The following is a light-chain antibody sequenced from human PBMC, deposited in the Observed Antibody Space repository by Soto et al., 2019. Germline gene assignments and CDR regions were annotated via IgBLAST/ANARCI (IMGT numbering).Light chain of an antibody. J-gene: IGLJ1*01. CDR1: SSDIGDYNY. V-gene: IGLV2-8*01. Sequence: QSALTQPPSASGSPGQSVTISCTGTSSDIGDYNYVSWYQQHPGKAPKLMINEVSKRPSGVPDRFSGSKSGNTASLTVSGLQAEDEADYYCSSYAGSLYVFGTGTKLTVL. CDR3: SSYAGSLYV. CDR2: EVS.